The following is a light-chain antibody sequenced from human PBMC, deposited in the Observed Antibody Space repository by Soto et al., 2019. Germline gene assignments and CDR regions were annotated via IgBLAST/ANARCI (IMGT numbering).Light chain of an antibody. CDR3: QTWSTGIRV. Sequence: QPVLTQSPSASASLGASVKLTCTLSRGHSSYAIAWHQQQPEKGPRYLMKLNSDGSHSKGDGIPDRFSGSSSGAERYLTISSLQSEDEADYYCQTWSTGIRVFGGGTKVTVL. V-gene: IGLV4-69*02. CDR1: RGHSSYA. J-gene: IGLJ3*02. CDR2: LNSDGSH.